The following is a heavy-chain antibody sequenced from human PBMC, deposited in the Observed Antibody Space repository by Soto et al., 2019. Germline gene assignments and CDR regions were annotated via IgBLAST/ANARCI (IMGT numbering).Heavy chain of an antibody. Sequence: QVQPAESGGGMVQPGRSLRLSCVVSGFRFGNHGMHWVRQAPGKGLEWLAVISDDGSEIYYAASVKGRFIISRDSSKNTLYLEMNSLRAEDTATYYCVKDVTSRGTGWFDHWGQGALVTVSS. D-gene: IGHD1-1*01. CDR1: GFRFGNHG. V-gene: IGHV3-30*18. CDR3: VKDVTSRGTGWFDH. CDR2: ISDDGSEI. J-gene: IGHJ5*02.